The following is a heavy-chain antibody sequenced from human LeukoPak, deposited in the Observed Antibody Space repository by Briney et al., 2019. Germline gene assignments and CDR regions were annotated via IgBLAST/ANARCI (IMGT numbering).Heavy chain of an antibody. CDR2: MYYSGST. J-gene: IGHJ6*03. CDR1: GGSISSGGYY. Sequence: PSETLSLTCTVSGGSISSGGYYWGWIRQPPGKGLDWIGSMYYSGSTHYNPSLKSRVTISVDTSKNQFSLKLSSVTAADTAVYYCARNTAADYYYYYYYMDVWGKGTTVTISS. D-gene: IGHD2-2*01. V-gene: IGHV4-39*01. CDR3: ARNTAADYYYYYYYMDV.